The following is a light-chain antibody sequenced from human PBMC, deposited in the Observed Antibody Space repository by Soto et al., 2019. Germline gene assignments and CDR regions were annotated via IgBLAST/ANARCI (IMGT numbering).Light chain of an antibody. CDR3: QQYDNWPPFT. CDR1: QSVGSH. J-gene: IGKJ3*01. CDR2: GAY. Sequence: EIVSTQSPSTLSVDPVEIASLSCRASQSVGSHVAWYQQRPGQPPRLLIYGAYYRATGIPARFSGSASGTDFTLTISSLESEDFAVYYCQQYDNWPPFTFGPGTKVD. V-gene: IGKV3-15*01.